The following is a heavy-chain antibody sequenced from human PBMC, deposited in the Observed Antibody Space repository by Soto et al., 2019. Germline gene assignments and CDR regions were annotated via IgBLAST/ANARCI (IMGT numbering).Heavy chain of an antibody. V-gene: IGHV1-3*01. CDR2: INAGYGNT. D-gene: IGHD7-27*01. Sequence: QVHLVQSGAEVRKPGASVKVSCKASGYTFSSYAMHWVRQAPGQRLEWMGWINAGYGNTKSSQKFQDRVTISRDTSASTAYMELTSLRSEDTAVYYCARDTGDGTFDFWGQGTXVTVSS. CDR3: ARDTGDGTFDF. CDR1: GYTFSSYA. J-gene: IGHJ4*02.